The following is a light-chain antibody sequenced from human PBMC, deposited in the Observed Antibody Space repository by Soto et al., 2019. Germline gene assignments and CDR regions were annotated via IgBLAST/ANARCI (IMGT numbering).Light chain of an antibody. Sequence: VVTHSPYALSLPPGERATLSCRASQSISSYLAWYQQKPGQAPRLLIYDASNRATGIPARFSGSGSGTDFTLTISSLEPEDFAVYYCQQRSNWPTFGQGTRLETK. CDR3: QQRSNWPT. J-gene: IGKJ5*01. CDR2: DAS. V-gene: IGKV3-11*01. CDR1: QSISSY.